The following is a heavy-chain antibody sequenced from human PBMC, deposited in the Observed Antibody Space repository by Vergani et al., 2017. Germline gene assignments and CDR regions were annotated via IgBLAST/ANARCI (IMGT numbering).Heavy chain of an antibody. J-gene: IGHJ4*02. D-gene: IGHD4-17*01. CDR2: IKQDGSEK. Sequence: EVQLVESGGGLVQPGGSLRLSCAASGFTFSSYWMSWVRQAPGKGLEWVANIKQDGSEKYYVDSVKGRFTISRDNSKNTLYLQMNSLRAEDTAVYYCANDGYGDEFFDYWGQGTLVTVSS. CDR3: ANDGYGDEFFDY. CDR1: GFTFSSYW. V-gene: IGHV3-7*02.